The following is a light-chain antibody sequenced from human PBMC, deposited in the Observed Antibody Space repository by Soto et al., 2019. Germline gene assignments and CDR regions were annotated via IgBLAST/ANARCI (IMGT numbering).Light chain of an antibody. CDR3: QKYNSAPNT. V-gene: IGKV1-27*01. CDR2: AAF. Sequence: DVQMTQSPSSLSASVGDRVTITCRASRDISSSLAWYQQKPGKVPTLLIYAAFTLHAGVQSRFSGSGSGTFFTLTSNSLQPEDVATYYCQKYNSAPNTFGRGTRLEIK. CDR1: RDISSS. J-gene: IGKJ2*01.